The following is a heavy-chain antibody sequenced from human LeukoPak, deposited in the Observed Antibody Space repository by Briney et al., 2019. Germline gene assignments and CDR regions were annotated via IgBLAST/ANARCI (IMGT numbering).Heavy chain of an antibody. CDR2: INPNSGGT. V-gene: IGHV1-2*06. CDR3: ARVRGRADNGDYSGVYGMDA. J-gene: IGHJ6*02. Sequence: ASVKVSCKASGYTFTSYGINWVRQAPGQGLEWMGRINPNSGGTNYAQKFQGRVTMTRDTSISTVYMELSRLRSDDTAVYYCARVRGRADNGDYSGVYGMDAWGQGTTVTVSS. D-gene: IGHD4-17*01. CDR1: GYTFTSYG.